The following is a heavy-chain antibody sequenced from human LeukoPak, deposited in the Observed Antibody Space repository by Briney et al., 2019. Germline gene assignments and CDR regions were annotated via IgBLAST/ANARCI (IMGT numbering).Heavy chain of an antibody. CDR3: ARVRRWLQFTAFDI. CDR1: GFTFSSYS. J-gene: IGHJ3*02. Sequence: GGSLRLSCAASGFTFSSYSMNWVRQAPGKGLEWVSYISSSSSTIYYADSVKGRFTISRDNAKNSLYLQMNSLRAEDTAVYYCARVRRWLQFTAFDIWGQGTMVTASS. V-gene: IGHV3-48*01. CDR2: ISSSSSTI. D-gene: IGHD5-24*01.